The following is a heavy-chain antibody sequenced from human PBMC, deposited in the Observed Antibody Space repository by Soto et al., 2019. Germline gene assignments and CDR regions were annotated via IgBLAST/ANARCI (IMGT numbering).Heavy chain of an antibody. CDR1: GGSISSYY. V-gene: IGHV4-59*01. D-gene: IGHD4-17*01. Sequence: PSETLSLTCTVSGGSISSYYWIWIGQPPGKGLEWIGYIYYSGSTNYNPSLKSRVTISVDTSKNQFSLKLSSVTAADTAVYYCARDRYGDYVLDYWGQGTLVTV. CDR2: IYYSGST. CDR3: ARDRYGDYVLDY. J-gene: IGHJ4*02.